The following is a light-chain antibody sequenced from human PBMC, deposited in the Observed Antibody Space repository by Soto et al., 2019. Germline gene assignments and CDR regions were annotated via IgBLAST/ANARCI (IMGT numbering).Light chain of an antibody. J-gene: IGKJ1*01. CDR1: QSISSW. CDR2: KAS. Sequence: DIQMTQSPSTLSASVGDRVTITCRASQSISSWLAWYQQKPGKAPKLLIYKASSLESGVPSRFSGSGSGTEFTLTISSLQPDDFATYSCKQYSSYWTCGRGTKVEIK. CDR3: KQYSSYWT. V-gene: IGKV1-5*03.